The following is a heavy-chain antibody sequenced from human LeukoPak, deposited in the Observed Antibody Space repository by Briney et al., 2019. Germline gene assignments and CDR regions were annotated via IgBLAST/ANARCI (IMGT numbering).Heavy chain of an antibody. CDR3: ARKDSSTGGYFDLDY. D-gene: IGHD2-8*02. Sequence: GGSLRLSCAASGFTFSSYGMHWVRQAPGKGLEWVAFIRYDGSNKYYADSVKGRFTISRDNSKNTLYLQMNSLRAEDTAVYYCARKDSSTGGYFDLDYWGQGTLVTVSS. CDR1: GFTFSSYG. J-gene: IGHJ4*02. V-gene: IGHV3-30*02. CDR2: IRYDGSNK.